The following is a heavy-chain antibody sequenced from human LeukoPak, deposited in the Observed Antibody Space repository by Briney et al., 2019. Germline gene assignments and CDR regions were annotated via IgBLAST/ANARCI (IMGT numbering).Heavy chain of an antibody. J-gene: IGHJ4*02. CDR1: GGTFSSYA. D-gene: IGHD6-19*01. CDR3: ARDPPRSASLRDRSGGSQKRDDY. Sequence: GASVKVSCKASGGTFSSYAISWVRQAPGQGLEWMGWISAYNGNTNYAQKLQGRVTMTTDTSTSTAYMELRSLRSDDTAVYYCARDPPRSASLRDRSGGSQKRDDYWGQGTLVTVSS. V-gene: IGHV1-18*01. CDR2: ISAYNGNT.